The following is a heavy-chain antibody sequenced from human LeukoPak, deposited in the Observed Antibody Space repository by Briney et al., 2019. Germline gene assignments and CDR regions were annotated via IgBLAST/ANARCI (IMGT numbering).Heavy chain of an antibody. J-gene: IGHJ3*02. V-gene: IGHV3-11*04. Sequence: PGGSLRLSCAASGFTFSDYYMSWSRQAPGKGLEWGSYISSSGSTIYYADSVKGRFTISRDNAKNSLYLQMNSLRAEDTAVYYCARGQWEPDDAFDIWGQGTMVTVSS. CDR1: GFTFSDYY. CDR3: ARGQWEPDDAFDI. D-gene: IGHD1-26*01. CDR2: ISSSGSTI.